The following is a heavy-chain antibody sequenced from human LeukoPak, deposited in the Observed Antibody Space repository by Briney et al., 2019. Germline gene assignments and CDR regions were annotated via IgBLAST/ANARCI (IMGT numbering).Heavy chain of an antibody. CDR2: ISPNGGST. J-gene: IGHJ4*02. D-gene: IGHD7-27*01. CDR1: GFTFSAYA. V-gene: IGHV3-64D*06. CDR3: ARVLLGILH. Sequence: GGSLRLSCSASGFTFSAYAMHWVRQAPGKGLEYVSAISPNGGSTYYADSVKGRFTISRDNSKNTLYLQMSSLRVEDTAVYYCARVLLGILHWGQGTLVTVSS.